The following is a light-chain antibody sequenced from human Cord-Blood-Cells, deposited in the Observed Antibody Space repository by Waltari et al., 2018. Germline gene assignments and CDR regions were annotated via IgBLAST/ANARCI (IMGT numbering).Light chain of an antibody. CDR1: QGISNY. CDR2: AAS. V-gene: IGKV1-27*01. CDR3: QKYNSAPWT. J-gene: IGKJ1*01. Sequence: DIQTTQSLSTLSASVGYRVTITCRASQGISNYLAWYQQKPGKVPKLLIYAASTLQSGVPSRFSGSGSGTDFTLTISSLQPEDVATYYCQKYNSAPWTFGQGTKVEIK.